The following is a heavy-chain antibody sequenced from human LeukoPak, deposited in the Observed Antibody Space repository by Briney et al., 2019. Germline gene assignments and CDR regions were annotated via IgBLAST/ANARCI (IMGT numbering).Heavy chain of an antibody. CDR1: GYTFTGYY. CDR3: VRGRGTMVRGVSPRNWFDP. J-gene: IGHJ5*02. CDR2: INPNSDDT. Sequence: ASVKVSCKASGYTFTGYYMHWVRQAPGQGLEWMGWINPNSDDTNYAQKFQARVTMTRDTSISTVYMELSRLKSDDTAVYYCVRGRGTMVRGVSPRNWFDPWGQGTLVTVSS. D-gene: IGHD3-10*01. V-gene: IGHV1-2*02.